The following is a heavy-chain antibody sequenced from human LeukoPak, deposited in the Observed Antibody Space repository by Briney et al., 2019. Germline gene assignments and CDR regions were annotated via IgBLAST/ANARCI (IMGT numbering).Heavy chain of an antibody. Sequence: GGSLRLSCAASGCTFSRYAMDWARQAPGKGLEWVSSITNSGGSTYYADSVKGRFTISRDNSKSTLYLQMNSLTAEDTAVYYCAKRYYYGSGSSDYWGQGTLVTVSS. CDR2: ITNSGGST. CDR3: AKRYYYGSGSSDY. CDR1: GCTFSRYA. D-gene: IGHD3-10*01. V-gene: IGHV3-23*01. J-gene: IGHJ4*02.